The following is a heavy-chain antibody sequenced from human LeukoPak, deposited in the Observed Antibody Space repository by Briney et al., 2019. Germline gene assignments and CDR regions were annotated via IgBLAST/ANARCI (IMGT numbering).Heavy chain of an antibody. J-gene: IGHJ4*02. D-gene: IGHD3-3*01. V-gene: IGHV3-7*01. Sequence: GGSLRLSCAVSGFTFSDYWMIWVRQAPGKGLEWVANINQDGSEKYYVDSVEGRFTISRDSVKNSLYLQMTSVRADDTAMYYCVRDDYDFWSGYQRYFEFWGQGTLATVSS. CDR3: VRDDYDFWSGYQRYFEF. CDR2: INQDGSEK. CDR1: GFTFSDYW.